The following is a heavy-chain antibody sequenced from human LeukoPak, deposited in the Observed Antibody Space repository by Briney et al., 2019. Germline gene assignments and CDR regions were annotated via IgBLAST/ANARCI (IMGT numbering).Heavy chain of an antibody. Sequence: ASVKVSRKASGYTFTSYGISWVRQAPGQGLEWMGWISAYNGNTNYAQKLQGRVTMTTDTSTSTAYMELRSLRSDDTAVYYCARDGGTLSAAAFSDYWGQGTLVTVSS. D-gene: IGHD1-26*01. CDR1: GYTFTSYG. J-gene: IGHJ4*02. CDR2: ISAYNGNT. V-gene: IGHV1-18*01. CDR3: ARDGGTLSAAAFSDY.